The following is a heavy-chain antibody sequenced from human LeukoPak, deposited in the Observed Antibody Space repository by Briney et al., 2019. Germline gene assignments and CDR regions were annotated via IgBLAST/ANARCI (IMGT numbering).Heavy chain of an antibody. CDR3: AKVDGGLASAGTPDN. Sequence: GGSLRLSCAASGFTFSTYAMSWVRQAPGKGLEWVSGISGGGGSTYYADSVNGRFTISRDNSKNTVYLQMNSLRAEDTAVYYCAKVDGGLASAGTPDNWGQGTLVTVSS. J-gene: IGHJ4*02. D-gene: IGHD6-13*01. CDR1: GFTFSTYA. V-gene: IGHV3-23*01. CDR2: ISGGGGST.